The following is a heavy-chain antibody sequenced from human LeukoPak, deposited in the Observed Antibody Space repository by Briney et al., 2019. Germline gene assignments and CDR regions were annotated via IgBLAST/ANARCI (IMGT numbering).Heavy chain of an antibody. CDR1: GFTFSNYA. J-gene: IGHJ6*03. Sequence: GGSLRLSCAASGFTFSNYAIHWVRQAPGKGLEWVAVISYDGSNKFYADSVKGRFTISRDNSKTTLHLQMNSLRAEDTAVYYCARSLATSYYYMDVWGKGTTVTVSS. D-gene: IGHD5-12*01. V-gene: IGHV3-30*04. CDR3: ARSLATSYYYMDV. CDR2: ISYDGSNK.